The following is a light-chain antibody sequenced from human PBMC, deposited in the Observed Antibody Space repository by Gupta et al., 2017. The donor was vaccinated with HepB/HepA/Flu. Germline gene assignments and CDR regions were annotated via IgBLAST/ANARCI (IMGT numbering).Light chain of an antibody. V-gene: IGLV2-8*01. CDR1: SSDVGGYNH. CDR3: SSYAGSNNVV. J-gene: IGLJ2*01. CDR2: EVN. Sequence: QSALPQPPSASGSPGQSVTISCTGTSSDVGGYNHVSWYQQHPGTAPKLTIFEVNQRPSGVPDRFSGSKSGNTASLTVAGLQADDEANYYCSSYAGSNNVVFGGGTKLTVL.